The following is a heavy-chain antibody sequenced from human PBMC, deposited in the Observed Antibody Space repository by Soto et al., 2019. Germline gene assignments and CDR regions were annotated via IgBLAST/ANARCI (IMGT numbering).Heavy chain of an antibody. J-gene: IGHJ4*02. CDR3: ASSGWGASGTPYLDF. V-gene: IGHV3-48*03. CDR2: IRASDNSI. CDR1: GVTFKTSE. Sequence: GGSLRLSCAASGVTFKTSEVHWVRQAPGKGLEWLSFIRASDNSIYYADSVEGRFTISGDNAKDSVSLQMNSLTVEDTAIYYCASSGWGASGTPYLDFWGQGTLVTVSS. D-gene: IGHD1-1*01.